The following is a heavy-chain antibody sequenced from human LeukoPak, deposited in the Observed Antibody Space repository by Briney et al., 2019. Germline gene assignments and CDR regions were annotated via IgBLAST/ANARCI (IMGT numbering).Heavy chain of an antibody. CDR1: GYSISSGYY. CDR3: ARRTSGYSGYDIHGVQSFDY. Sequence: SETLSLTCTVSGYSISSGYYWGWIRQPPGKGLEWIGNIYYSGSTYCNPSLKSRVTISVDTSKNQFSLKLSAVTAADTAVYYCARRTSGYSGYDIHGVQSFDYWGQGTLVTVSS. V-gene: IGHV4-38-2*02. CDR2: IYYSGST. D-gene: IGHD5-12*01. J-gene: IGHJ4*02.